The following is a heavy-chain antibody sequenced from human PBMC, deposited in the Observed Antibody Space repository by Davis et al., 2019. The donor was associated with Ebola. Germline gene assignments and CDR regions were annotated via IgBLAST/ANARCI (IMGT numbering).Heavy chain of an antibody. CDR2: ISHDGSNK. V-gene: IGHV3-30*18. CDR3: AQSIEMTPRGVYYYGMDV. Sequence: GGSLRLSCAASGFTFSSYGMHWVRQAPGKGLEWVAVISHDGSNKYYADSVKGRFTISRDNSKNTLYLQMNSLRAEDTAVYYCAQSIEMTPRGVYYYGMDVWGQGTTVAVSS. J-gene: IGHJ6*02. D-gene: IGHD5-24*01. CDR1: GFTFSSYG.